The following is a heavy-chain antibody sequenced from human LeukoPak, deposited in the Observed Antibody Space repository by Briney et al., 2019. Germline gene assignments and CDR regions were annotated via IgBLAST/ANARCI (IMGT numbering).Heavy chain of an antibody. Sequence: SETLSLICTVSGGSISSYYWSWIRQPPGKGLEWIGHIYYSGSTNYNPSLKSRVTISVDTSKNQFSLKLSSVTAADTAVHYCARDRSGWYESGMDVWGQGTTVTVSS. J-gene: IGHJ6*02. CDR2: IYYSGST. CDR1: GGSISSYY. D-gene: IGHD6-19*01. CDR3: ARDRSGWYESGMDV. V-gene: IGHV4-59*12.